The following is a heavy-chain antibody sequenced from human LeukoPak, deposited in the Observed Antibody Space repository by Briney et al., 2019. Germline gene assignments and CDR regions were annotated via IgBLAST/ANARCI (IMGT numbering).Heavy chain of an antibody. CDR1: GFTFSSCV. Sequence: GGSLRLSCAASGFTFSSCVISWVRQAPGKGLEWVSVIYRDGTTYYADSVKGRFTISRDNSKNTLYLQMNSLRAEDTAVYYCAKTGGPWDWGQGTLVTVSS. D-gene: IGHD7-27*01. CDR3: AKTGGPWD. V-gene: IGHV3-53*01. J-gene: IGHJ4*02. CDR2: IYRDGTT.